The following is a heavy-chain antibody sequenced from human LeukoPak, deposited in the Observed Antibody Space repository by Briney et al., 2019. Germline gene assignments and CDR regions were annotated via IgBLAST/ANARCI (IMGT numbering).Heavy chain of an antibody. J-gene: IGHJ4*02. D-gene: IGHD1-26*01. V-gene: IGHV3-23*01. CDR3: ARDQLRGGPFDY. CDR2: ISGSGGST. Sequence: PGGSLRLSCAASGFTFSSYGMSWVRQAPGKGLEWVSAISGSGGSTYYADSVKGRFTISRDNSKNTLYLQMNSLRAEDTALYYCARDQLRGGPFDYWGQGTLVTVSS. CDR1: GFTFSSYG.